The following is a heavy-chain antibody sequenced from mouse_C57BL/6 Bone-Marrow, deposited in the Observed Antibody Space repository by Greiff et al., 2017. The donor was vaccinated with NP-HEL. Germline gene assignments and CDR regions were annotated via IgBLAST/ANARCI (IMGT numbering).Heavy chain of an antibody. D-gene: IGHD1-1*01. V-gene: IGHV14-3*01. Sequence: EVQLQQSVAELVRPGASVKLSCTASGFNIKNTYMHWVKQRPEQGLEWIGRIDPANGNTKYAPKFQGKATITADTSSNTAYLQLSSLTSEDTAIYYGAGATVGANYAMEYWGQGTSVTVSA. CDR2: IDPANGNT. J-gene: IGHJ4*01. CDR1: GFNIKNTY. CDR3: AGATVGANYAMEY.